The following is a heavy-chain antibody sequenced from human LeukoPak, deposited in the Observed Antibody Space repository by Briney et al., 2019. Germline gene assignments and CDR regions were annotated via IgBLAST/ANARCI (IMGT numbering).Heavy chain of an antibody. CDR2: IYSGGST. V-gene: IGHV3-66*01. CDR1: GFTVSTTY. D-gene: IGHD3-10*02. CDR3: AELGITMIGGV. Sequence: GSLRLSCAASGFTVSTTYMNWVRQAPGKGLEWVSVIYSGGSTYFADSLKGRFTISRDNSKNTLYLQMNNLRAEDTAVYYCAELGITMIGGVWGKGTTVTISS. J-gene: IGHJ6*04.